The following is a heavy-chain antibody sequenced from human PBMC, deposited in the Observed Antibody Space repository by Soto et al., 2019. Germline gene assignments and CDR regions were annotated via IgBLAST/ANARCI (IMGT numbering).Heavy chain of an antibody. J-gene: IGHJ4*02. D-gene: IGHD6-13*01. CDR2: IYHSGST. CDR1: GGSISSSNW. CDR3: ADLSSSSGYFDY. V-gene: IGHV4-4*02. Sequence: SETLSLTCAVSGGSISSSNWWSWVRQPPGKGLEWIGEIYHSGSTNYNPSLKSRVTISVDKSKNQFSLKLSSVTAADTAVYYCADLSSSSGYFDYWGQGALVTVSS.